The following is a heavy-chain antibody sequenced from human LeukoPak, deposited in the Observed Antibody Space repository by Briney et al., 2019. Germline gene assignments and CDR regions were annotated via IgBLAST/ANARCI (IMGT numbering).Heavy chain of an antibody. J-gene: IGHJ4*02. D-gene: IGHD5-18*01. V-gene: IGHV3-21*06. CDR3: ARDEGTAMDTALGY. CDR2: ISSSSRYI. Sequence: GGSLRLSCAASGLTFSNYNMNWVRQAPGKGLEWVSSISSSSRYIYYADSVKGRFTISRDNAKNSLYLQMNSLRAEDTAVYYCARDEGTAMDTALGYWGQGTLVTVSS. CDR1: GLTFSNYN.